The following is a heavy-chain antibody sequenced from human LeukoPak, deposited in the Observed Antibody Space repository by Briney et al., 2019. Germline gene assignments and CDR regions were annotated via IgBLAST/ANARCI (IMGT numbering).Heavy chain of an antibody. Sequence: ASVKVSCKASGYTFTGYYMHWVRQAPGQGLEWMGWINPNSGGTNYAQKFQGRVTMTRDTSISTAYMELSRLRSDDTAVYYCARDTPRSTILHITMVRANYYKDVWGKGTTVTVSS. V-gene: IGHV1-2*02. CDR1: GYTFTGYY. CDR2: INPNSGGT. D-gene: IGHD3-10*01. J-gene: IGHJ6*03. CDR3: ARDTPRSTILHITMVRANYYKDV.